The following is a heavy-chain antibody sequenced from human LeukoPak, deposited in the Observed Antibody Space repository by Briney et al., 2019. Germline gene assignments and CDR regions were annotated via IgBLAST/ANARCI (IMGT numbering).Heavy chain of an antibody. CDR2: IIGSGSST. D-gene: IGHD6-13*01. Sequence: GGSLRLSCAASGFTFGSYAMSWVRQAPGKGLEWVSAIIGSGSSTYYADSVKGRFTISRDNSKNTLFLQMNSLRAEDTAVYYCAKDRAQQLVLDFWGQGTLVTVSS. CDR1: GFTFGSYA. CDR3: AKDRAQQLVLDF. V-gene: IGHV3-23*01. J-gene: IGHJ4*02.